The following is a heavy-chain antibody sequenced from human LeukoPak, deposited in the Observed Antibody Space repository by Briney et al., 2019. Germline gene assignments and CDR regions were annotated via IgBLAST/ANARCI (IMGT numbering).Heavy chain of an antibody. CDR3: ARDGYGSGMFQYYYYMDV. V-gene: IGHV4-38-2*02. CDR1: GYSISSGYY. J-gene: IGHJ6*03. D-gene: IGHD3-10*01. Sequence: SETLSLTCTVSGYSISSGYYWCRIRQPPGKGLEWIGSIYHSGSTYYNPSLKSRVTISVDTSKNQFSLKLSSVTAADTAVYYCARDGYGSGMFQYYYYMDVWGKGTTVTVSS. CDR2: IYHSGST.